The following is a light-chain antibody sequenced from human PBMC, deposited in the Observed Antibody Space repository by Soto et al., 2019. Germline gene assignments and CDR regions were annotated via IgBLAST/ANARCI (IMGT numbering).Light chain of an antibody. Sequence: DIPMTQSPSTLSASVGDRVSITCRASQSLNSWLAWYQQKPGKAPKLLIYKTSTLESGVPSRFSGSGSGTEFTLTISHLQADDFATYYCQQYNTFSFGQGTKLEIK. V-gene: IGKV1-5*03. CDR1: QSLNSW. J-gene: IGKJ2*01. CDR3: QQYNTFS. CDR2: KTS.